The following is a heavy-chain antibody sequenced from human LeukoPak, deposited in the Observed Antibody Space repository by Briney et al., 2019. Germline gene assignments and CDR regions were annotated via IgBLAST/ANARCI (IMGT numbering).Heavy chain of an antibody. D-gene: IGHD1-26*01. Sequence: TPSETLSLTCAVSGGSISRGGYSWSWIRQPPGKGLEWMGYVYHTGSTYYNASLKSRVTISVDTSRNQFSLKLNSVTAADTAVYYCARAPADTYSAFDYWGQGTLVTVSS. CDR3: ARAPADTYSAFDY. V-gene: IGHV4-30-2*01. CDR2: VYHTGST. J-gene: IGHJ4*02. CDR1: GGSISRGGYS.